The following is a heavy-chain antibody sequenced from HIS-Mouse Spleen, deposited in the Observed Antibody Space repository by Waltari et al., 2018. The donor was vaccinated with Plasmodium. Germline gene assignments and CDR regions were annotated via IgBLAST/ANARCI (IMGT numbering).Heavy chain of an antibody. CDR2: SYTSGST. CDR1: GGSISSYY. Sequence: QVQLQESGPGLVKPSETLSLTCTVSGGSISSYYWSWIRQPAGKGLEWIGRSYTSGSTNYNPSIRSRVNMSVDTSKNQFSLRRSCVTAADTAVYYCARGPAAAGNWRHDGMDVWGQGTTVTVSS. CDR3: ARGPAAAGNWRHDGMDV. V-gene: IGHV4-4*07. J-gene: IGHJ6*02. D-gene: IGHD6-13*01.